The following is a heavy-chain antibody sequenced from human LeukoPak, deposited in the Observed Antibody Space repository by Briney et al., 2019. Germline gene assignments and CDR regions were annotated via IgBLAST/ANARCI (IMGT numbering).Heavy chain of an antibody. CDR1: GGTFSIYA. V-gene: IGHV1-69*01. Sequence: SVKVSCKASGGTFSIYAISWVRQAPGQGLEWMGGIIPIFGTANYAQKFQGRVTITADESTSTAYMELSSLRSEDTAVYYCASPMTTVTTSAFDIWGQGTMVTVSS. CDR2: IIPIFGTA. D-gene: IGHD4-17*01. J-gene: IGHJ3*02. CDR3: ASPMTTVTTSAFDI.